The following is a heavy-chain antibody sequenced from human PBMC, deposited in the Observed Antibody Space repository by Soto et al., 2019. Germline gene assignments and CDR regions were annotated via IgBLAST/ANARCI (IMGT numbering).Heavy chain of an antibody. CDR1: GGSISSSSYY. J-gene: IGHJ5*02. V-gene: IGHV4-39*01. CDR3: ARRSATTFGRSWFDP. D-gene: IGHD1-7*01. Sequence: QLQLQESGPGLVKPSETLSLTCTVSGGSISSSSYYWGWIRQPPGKGLEWIGSIYYSGRTYYNPSLKSRVTISVDTSKNQFSLKLSSVTAADTAVYYSARRSATTFGRSWFDPWGQGTLVTVSS. CDR2: IYYSGRT.